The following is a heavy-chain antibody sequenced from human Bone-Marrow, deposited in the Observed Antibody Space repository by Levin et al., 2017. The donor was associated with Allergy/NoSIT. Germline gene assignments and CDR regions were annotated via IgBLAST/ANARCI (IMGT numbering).Heavy chain of an antibody. Sequence: SETLSLTCTVSGGSISSDDYYWSWIRQPPGKGLEWIGYINYSGRNYANPSLKSRLIISVDTSKNQFSLNLNSVTAADTAVYYCARDLAGKDAFDLWGQGTMVTVSS. V-gene: IGHV4-30-4*01. CDR3: ARDLAGKDAFDL. J-gene: IGHJ3*01. D-gene: IGHD6-13*01. CDR2: INYSGRN. CDR1: GGSISSDDYY.